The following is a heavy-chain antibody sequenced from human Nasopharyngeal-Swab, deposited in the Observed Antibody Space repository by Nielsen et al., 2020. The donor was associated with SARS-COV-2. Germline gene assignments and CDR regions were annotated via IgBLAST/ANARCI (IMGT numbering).Heavy chain of an antibody. D-gene: IGHD1-26*01. CDR2: IYPGDSNT. CDR1: GYSFTTYW. Sequence: GGSLRLSCNGSGYSFTTYWIGWVRPLPGKVLEWMGIIYPGDSNTRYSPSFQGQVTISVDKYSSTAYLQWSSLKASDTAIYYCARPMRPMGHYYFGMDVWGQGTTVTVSS. CDR3: ARPMRPMGHYYFGMDV. J-gene: IGHJ6*02. V-gene: IGHV5-51*01.